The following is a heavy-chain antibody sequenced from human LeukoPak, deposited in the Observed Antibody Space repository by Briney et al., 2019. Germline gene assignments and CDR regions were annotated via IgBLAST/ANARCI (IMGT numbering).Heavy chain of an antibody. V-gene: IGHV4-34*01. D-gene: IGHD4-17*01. Sequence: PSETLSLTCAVYGGSFSGYYWSWIRQPPGKGLEWIGEINHSGSTNYNPSLKSRVTISVDTSKNQFSLKLSSVTAADTAVYYCARVGTTVTSLPPETSRPSGMDVWGQGTTVTVSS. CDR3: ARVGTTVTSLPPETSRPSGMDV. J-gene: IGHJ6*02. CDR1: GGSFSGYY. CDR2: INHSGST.